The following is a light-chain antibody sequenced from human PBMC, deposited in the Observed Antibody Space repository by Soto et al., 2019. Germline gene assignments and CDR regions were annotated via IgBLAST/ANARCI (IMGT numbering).Light chain of an antibody. Sequence: QSALTQPRSVSGSPGQSVTIFCTGASSDVGGYNYVSWYQQHPGKAPKLMIYDVSKRPSGVPDRFSGSKSGNTASLTISGLQTEDEADYDCCSYAGRYTYVFGTGTKVTGL. V-gene: IGLV2-11*01. J-gene: IGLJ1*01. CDR1: SSDVGGYNY. CDR2: DVS. CDR3: CSYAGRYTYV.